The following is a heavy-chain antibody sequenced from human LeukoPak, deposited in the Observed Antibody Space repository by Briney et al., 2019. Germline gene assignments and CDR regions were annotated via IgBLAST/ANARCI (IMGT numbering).Heavy chain of an antibody. V-gene: IGHV3-23*01. J-gene: IGHJ4*02. CDR1: GFTFRSYA. CDR2: ISDSGGST. Sequence: GGSPRLSCAVSGFTFRSYAMSWVRQAPGKGLEWVSGISDSGGSTYYADSVKGRFTISRDNSKNTLYLQMNSLRAEDTAVYYCATPREGGFDYWGQGTLVTVSS. D-gene: IGHD1-26*01. CDR3: ATPREGGFDY.